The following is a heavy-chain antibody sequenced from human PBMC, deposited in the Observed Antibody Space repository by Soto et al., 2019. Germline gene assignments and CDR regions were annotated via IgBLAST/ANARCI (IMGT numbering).Heavy chain of an antibody. V-gene: IGHV3-30*18. CDR2: ISYDGSNK. J-gene: IGHJ6*02. Sequence: QVQLVESGGGVVQPGRSLRLSCAASGFTFSSYGMHWVRQAPGKGLEWVAVISYDGSNKYYADSVKGRFTISRDNSKNXXYLHMNRLRAEDTAVYYCGKDHWRYSRSSGPGMDVWGQGTTVTVSS. CDR3: GKDHWRYSRSSGPGMDV. CDR1: GFTFSSYG. D-gene: IGHD6-6*01.